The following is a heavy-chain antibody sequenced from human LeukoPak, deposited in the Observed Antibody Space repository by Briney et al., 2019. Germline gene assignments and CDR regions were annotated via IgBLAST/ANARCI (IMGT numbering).Heavy chain of an antibody. CDR3: AKVGDNWDFDY. CDR1: GFTFSSYA. J-gene: IGHJ4*02. V-gene: IGHV3-30*18. Sequence: GGSLRLSCAASGFTFSSYAMHWVRQAPGKGLEWVALISYDGSNKYYEDSVKGRFTISRDNSKNTLFLQMNSLRAEDTAVYYCAKVGDNWDFDYWGQGTLVTVSS. CDR2: ISYDGSNK. D-gene: IGHD1-1*01.